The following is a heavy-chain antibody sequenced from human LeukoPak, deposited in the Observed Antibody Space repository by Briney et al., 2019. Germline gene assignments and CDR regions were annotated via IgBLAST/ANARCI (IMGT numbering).Heavy chain of an antibody. CDR1: GFTFSDYY. CDR3: AGNYYDSSGYSY. CDR2: ISSSGSAI. J-gene: IGHJ4*02. D-gene: IGHD3-22*01. Sequence: GGSLRLSCAASGFTFSDYYMSWIRQAPGKGLEWVSYISSSGSAIYYADSVKGRFTISRDNAKNSLYLQMNSLRAEDTAVYYYAGNYYDSSGYSYWGQGTLVTVSS. V-gene: IGHV3-11*04.